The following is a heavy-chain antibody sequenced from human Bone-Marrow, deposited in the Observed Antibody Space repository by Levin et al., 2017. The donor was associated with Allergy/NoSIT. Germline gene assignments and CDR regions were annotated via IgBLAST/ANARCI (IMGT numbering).Heavy chain of an antibody. D-gene: IGHD5-18*01. Sequence: PSETLSLTCTVSGGSIRSGGYYWSWIRQHPGKGLEWIGYIYDSGSTSYNPSLESRVAISVDTSKNQFYLKLTSLTAADTDVYYCAGIPDTSSEFDYWGQGTLVTVSS. V-gene: IGHV4-31*03. CDR3: AGIPDTSSEFDY. CDR1: GGSIRSGGYY. CDR2: IYDSGST. J-gene: IGHJ4*02.